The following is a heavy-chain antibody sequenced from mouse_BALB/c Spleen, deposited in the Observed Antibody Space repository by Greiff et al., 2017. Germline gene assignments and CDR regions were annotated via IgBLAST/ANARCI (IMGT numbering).Heavy chain of an antibody. Sequence: EVHLVESGGDLVKPGGSLKLSCAASGFTFSSYGMSWVRQTPDKRLEWVATISSGGSYTYYPDSVKGRFTISRDNAKNTLYLQMSSLKSEDTAMYYCARLEGLTRYDGFAYWGQGTLVTVSA. CDR1: GFTFSSYG. V-gene: IGHV5-6*01. J-gene: IGHJ3*01. CDR3: ARLEGLTRYDGFAY. D-gene: IGHD2-14*01. CDR2: ISSGGSYT.